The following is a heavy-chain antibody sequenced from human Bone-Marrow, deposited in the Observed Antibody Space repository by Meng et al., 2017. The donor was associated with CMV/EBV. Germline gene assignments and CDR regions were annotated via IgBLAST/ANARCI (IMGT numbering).Heavy chain of an antibody. CDR1: GGSFSGYD. V-gene: IGHV4-34*01. CDR2: INHSGST. Sequence: HVHLLEWAAGRLKPPTPLSHHSAGLGGSFSGYDWSWIRQPPGKGLEWIGEINHSGSTNYNPSLKSRVTISVDTSKNQFSLKLSSVTAADTAVYYCARGPGRIVVITTPYDYWGQGTLVTVSS. CDR3: ARGPGRIVVITTPYDY. D-gene: IGHD3-22*01. J-gene: IGHJ4*02.